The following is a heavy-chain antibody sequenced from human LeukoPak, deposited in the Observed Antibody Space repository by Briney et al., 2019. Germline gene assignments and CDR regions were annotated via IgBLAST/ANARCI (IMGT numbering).Heavy chain of an antibody. CDR3: ARHSEADTAMVDY. CDR2: IYPGDSDT. Sequence: KDGESLKISCKGSGYSFTSYWIGWVRQMPGKGLEWMGIIYPGDSDTRYSPSFQGQVTISADKSISTAYLQWSSLKASDTAMYYCARHSEADTAMVDYWGQGTLVTVSS. V-gene: IGHV5-51*01. J-gene: IGHJ4*02. D-gene: IGHD5-18*01. CDR1: GYSFTSYW.